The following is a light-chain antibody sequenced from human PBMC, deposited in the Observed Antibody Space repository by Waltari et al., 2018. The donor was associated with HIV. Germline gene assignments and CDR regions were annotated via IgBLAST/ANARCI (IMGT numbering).Light chain of an antibody. CDR3: AAWADSLSAVV. CDR2: RNN. CDR1: SSTIDRYP. V-gene: IGLV1-47*01. J-gene: IGLJ2*01. Sequence: QSVLTQPPSASGTPGQRVPISCSGSSSTIDRYPVYCYQHVPGTAPKLLIYRNNQRPSGVPDRFSGSKSGTSASLAISGLRSEDEADYYCAAWADSLSAVVFGGGTKLTVL.